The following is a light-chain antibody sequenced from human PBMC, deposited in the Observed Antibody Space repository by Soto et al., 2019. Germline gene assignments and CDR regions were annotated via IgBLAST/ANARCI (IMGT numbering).Light chain of an antibody. CDR2: DVS. CDR1: QPISSW. V-gene: IGKV1-5*01. J-gene: IGKJ2*01. CDR3: QQYNSYYP. Sequence: DIQMTQSPPTLSASVGDRVTITCRASQPISSWLSWYHQKPGKDPKLLIYDVSNFESGVQSRFSGSGSGTEFTLTIRSLQPDDFATYYCQQYNSYYPFGKGSTGDI.